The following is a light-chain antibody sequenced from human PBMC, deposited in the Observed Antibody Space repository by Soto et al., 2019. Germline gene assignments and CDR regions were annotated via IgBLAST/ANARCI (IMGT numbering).Light chain of an antibody. J-gene: IGLJ1*01. V-gene: IGLV2-23*01. CDR3: CSFARSTTFYV. Sequence: QSALTQPASMSGSPGQSIAISCSGTSSDVGSSNLVSWYQQHPGKAPKLIIFEGDRRPSGVSGRFSGSKSGNTASLTISGLQAQDEADYYCCSFARSTTFYVFGTGTKLTVL. CDR2: EGD. CDR1: SSDVGSSNL.